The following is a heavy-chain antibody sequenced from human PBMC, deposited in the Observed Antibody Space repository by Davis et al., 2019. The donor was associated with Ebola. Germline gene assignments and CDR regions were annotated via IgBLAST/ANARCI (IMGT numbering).Heavy chain of an antibody. CDR1: GNSFATHW. D-gene: IGHD2-2*01. V-gene: IGHV5-51*01. Sequence: GESLKISCKDSGNSFATHWIGWVRQMPGKGLEWMGIIYTGDFDTRYSPSFRGQVTISADKSIRTAYLHWNSLKASDTATYYCARQGTTSWDSWGQGTLVTVSS. CDR2: IYTGDFDT. CDR3: ARQGTTSWDS. J-gene: IGHJ4*02.